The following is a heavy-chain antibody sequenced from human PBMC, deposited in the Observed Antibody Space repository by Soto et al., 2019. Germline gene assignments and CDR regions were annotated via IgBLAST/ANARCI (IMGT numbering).Heavy chain of an antibody. CDR2: ISGSGGST. D-gene: IGHD5-18*01. Sequence: GGSLRLSCAASGFTFSSYAMSWVRQAPGKGLEWVSAISGSGGSTYYADSVKGRFTISRDNSKNTLYLQMNSLRAEDTAVYYCAIPTRIQLWLRDNWFDPWGQGTMVTVSS. CDR3: AIPTRIQLWLRDNWFDP. V-gene: IGHV3-23*01. CDR1: GFTFSSYA. J-gene: IGHJ5*02.